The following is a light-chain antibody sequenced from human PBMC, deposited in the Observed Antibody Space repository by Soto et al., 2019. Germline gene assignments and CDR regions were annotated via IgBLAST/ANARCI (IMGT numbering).Light chain of an antibody. V-gene: IGLV1-40*01. CDR2: DNI. J-gene: IGLJ3*02. Sequence: QSVLTQPPSVSGDPGQMVPISCTGSASNLGAKYAVPWYQHLTGTAPKLLIYDNIHRPSGVPDRFSGYKSDTSASLAITGRQAEDEADYYCQSYDTTLSGLVFGGGTKLTVL. CDR1: ASNLGAKYA. CDR3: QSYDTTLSGLV.